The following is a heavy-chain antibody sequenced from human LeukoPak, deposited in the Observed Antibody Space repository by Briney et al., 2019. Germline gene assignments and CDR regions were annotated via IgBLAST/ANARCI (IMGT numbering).Heavy chain of an antibody. CDR3: ARAPGGRDFDY. V-gene: IGHV3-74*01. D-gene: IGHD2-15*01. J-gene: IGHJ4*02. Sequence: GGSLRLSCAASGFTFSSYWMHWVRQAPGKGLVWVSRIYTDGSGTSYADSVKGRFTISRDNAKSTLYLQMNSLRAEDTAVYYCARAPGGRDFDYWGQGTLVTVSS. CDR1: GFTFSSYW. CDR2: IYTDGSGT.